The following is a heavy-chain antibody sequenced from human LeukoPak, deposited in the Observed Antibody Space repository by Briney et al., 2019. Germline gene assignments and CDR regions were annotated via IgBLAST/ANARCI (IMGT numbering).Heavy chain of an antibody. V-gene: IGHV3-23*01. CDR1: GFTFSSYA. Sequence: GGSLRLSCAASGFTFSSYAMSWVRQAPGKGLEWVSAISGSGGSTYYADSVKGRFTISRDNSKNTLYLQMNSLRAEDTAVYYCAKPGSYGSGSYYNVWGQGTLVTVSS. J-gene: IGHJ4*02. D-gene: IGHD3-10*01. CDR3: AKPGSYGSGSYYNV. CDR2: ISGSGGST.